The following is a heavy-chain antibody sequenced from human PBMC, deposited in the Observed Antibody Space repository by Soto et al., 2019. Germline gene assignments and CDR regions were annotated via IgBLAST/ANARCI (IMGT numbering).Heavy chain of an antibody. V-gene: IGHV4-30-4*01. J-gene: IGHJ4*02. CDR3: ARGIPVWYYDSSGYYFDY. CDR1: GGSISSGDYY. Sequence: SETLSLTCTVSGGSISSGDYYWSWIRQPPGKGLEWIGYIYYSGSAYYNPSLKSRVTISVDTSKNQFSLKLSSVTAADTAVYYCARGIPVWYYDSSGYYFDYWGQGTLVTVSS. D-gene: IGHD3-22*01. CDR2: IYYSGSA.